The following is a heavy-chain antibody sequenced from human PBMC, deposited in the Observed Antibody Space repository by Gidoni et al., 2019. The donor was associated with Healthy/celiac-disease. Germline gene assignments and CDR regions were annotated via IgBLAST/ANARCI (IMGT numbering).Heavy chain of an antibody. D-gene: IGHD3-16*01. V-gene: IGHV3-15*01. CDR2: IKSKTDGGTT. CDR3: TTDSYYDYVWGLDY. CDR1: GFTFSNAW. Sequence: EVQLVESGGGLVKPGGSLRLSCAASGFTFSNAWMSWVRQAPGKGLEWVGRIKSKTDGGTTDYAAPVKGRFTISRDDSKNTLYLQMNSLKTEDTAVYYCTTDSYYDYVWGLDYWGQGTLVTVSS. J-gene: IGHJ4*02.